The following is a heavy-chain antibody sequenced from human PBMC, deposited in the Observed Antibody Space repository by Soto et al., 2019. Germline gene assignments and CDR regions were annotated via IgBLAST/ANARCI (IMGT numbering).Heavy chain of an antibody. CDR3: ARQERWRVAIDY. J-gene: IGHJ4*02. V-gene: IGHV4-39*01. CDR2: IFYSGSI. Sequence: QLQLQESGPGLVKPSETLSLTCTVSGGSISSSSYWWGWIRQPPGKALEWIGSIFYSGSIYYTPSLKSRVTMSVDTSENQFSLKLSSVTAADTAVYYCARQERWRVAIDYWGQGTLVTVSS. D-gene: IGHD2-15*01. CDR1: GGSISSSSYW.